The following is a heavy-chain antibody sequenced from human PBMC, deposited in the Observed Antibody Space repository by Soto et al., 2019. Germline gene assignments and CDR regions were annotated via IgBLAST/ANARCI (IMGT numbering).Heavy chain of an antibody. CDR3: AREAHGGPTDY. CDR1: GGTFSSYT. V-gene: IGHV1-69*04. Sequence: ASVKVSCKASGGTFSSYTISWVRQAPGQGLEWMGRIIPILGIANYAQKFQGRVTITADKSTSTAYMELSSLRSEDTAVYYCAREAHGGPTDYWGQGTLVTVSS. D-gene: IGHD4-17*01. CDR2: IIPILGIA. J-gene: IGHJ4*02.